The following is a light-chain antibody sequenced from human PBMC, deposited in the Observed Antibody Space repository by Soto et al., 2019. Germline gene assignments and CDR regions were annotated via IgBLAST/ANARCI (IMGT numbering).Light chain of an antibody. CDR3: SSYTSSSTLGV. V-gene: IGLV2-14*01. J-gene: IGLJ1*01. CDR1: SSDVGGYRY. Sequence: QSALTQPASVSGSPGQSITISCTGTSSDVGGYRYVSWYQQHPGKAPKLMIYDVSNRPSGVSNRFSGSKSGNTASLTISGLQAEDEADYSCSSYTSSSTLGVFGTGTKVTVL. CDR2: DVS.